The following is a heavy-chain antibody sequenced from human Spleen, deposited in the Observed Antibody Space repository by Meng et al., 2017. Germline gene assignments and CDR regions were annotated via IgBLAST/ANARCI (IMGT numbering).Heavy chain of an antibody. V-gene: IGHV1-2*06. J-gene: IGHJ4*02. CDR1: GYTFTSYD. D-gene: IGHD6-13*01. CDR3: ARDEDISAAGKLFGDY. Sequence: ASVKVSCKASGYTFTSYDINWVRRAPGQGLEWMGRIDPKSGDTHYAQKFQGRVTMTGDTSIGTAYMELRGLTSDDTAMYYCARDEDISAAGKLFGDYWGQGTLVTVSS. CDR2: IDPKSGDT.